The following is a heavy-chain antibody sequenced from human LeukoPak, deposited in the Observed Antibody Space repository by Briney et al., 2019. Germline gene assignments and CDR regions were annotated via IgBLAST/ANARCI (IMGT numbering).Heavy chain of an antibody. CDR1: GGSISSGSYY. D-gene: IGHD3-10*01. J-gene: IGHJ4*02. Sequence: SETLSLTCTVSGGSISSGSYYWSWIRQPAGKGLEWIGRIYTSGGTNYNPSLKSRVTISVDTSKNQFSLKLSSVTAADTAVYYCARDIGGSGSYYSLPYWGQGTLVTVSS. V-gene: IGHV4-61*02. CDR2: IYTSGGT. CDR3: ARDIGGSGSYYSLPY.